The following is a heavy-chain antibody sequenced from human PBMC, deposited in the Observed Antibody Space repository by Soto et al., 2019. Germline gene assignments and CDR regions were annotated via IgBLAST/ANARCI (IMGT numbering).Heavy chain of an antibody. V-gene: IGHV4-30-4*01. CDR1: GDSIRSADYY. D-gene: IGHD2-8*02. J-gene: IGHJ5*02. Sequence: SETLSLTCTVSGDSIRSADYYWTWIRQPPGKALEWIGYLYYIGTTFYNPSLDSRVSISADTSKNQFSLRLNSVTAADTAVYYCVSQYCPGGFCYAPDGWLDPWGQGILVTVSS. CDR2: LYYIGTT. CDR3: VSQYCPGGFCYAPDGWLDP.